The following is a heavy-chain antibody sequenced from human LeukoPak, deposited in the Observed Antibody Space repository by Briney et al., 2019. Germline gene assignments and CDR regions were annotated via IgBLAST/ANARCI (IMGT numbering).Heavy chain of an antibody. Sequence: GRSLRLSCAASGFTFSSYGMHWVRQAPGKGLEWVAVIWYGGSNKYYADSVKGRFTISRDNSKNTLYLQMNSLRAEDTAVYYCAKEGYYYYMDVWGKGTTVTVSS. CDR1: GFTFSSYG. J-gene: IGHJ6*03. CDR2: IWYGGSNK. V-gene: IGHV3-30*18. CDR3: AKEGYYYYMDV.